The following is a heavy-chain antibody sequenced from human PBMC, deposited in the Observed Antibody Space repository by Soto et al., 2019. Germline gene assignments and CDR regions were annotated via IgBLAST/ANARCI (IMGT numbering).Heavy chain of an antibody. J-gene: IGHJ4*02. CDR3: ARAVSGHYYFDY. V-gene: IGHV4-31*03. CDR1: GGSISSGGYY. Sequence: SETLSLTCTVSGGSISSGGYYWSCIRQHPGKGLEWIGYIYYSGSTYYNPSLKSRVTISVDTSKNQFSLKLSSVTAADTAVYYCARAVSGHYYFDYWGQGTLVTVSS. D-gene: IGHD1-26*01. CDR2: IYYSGST.